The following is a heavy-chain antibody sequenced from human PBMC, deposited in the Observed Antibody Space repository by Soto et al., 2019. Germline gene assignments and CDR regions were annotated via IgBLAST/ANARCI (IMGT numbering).Heavy chain of an antibody. CDR1: GVSFSNYE. CDR2: ISSGGDTI. J-gene: IGHJ4*02. Sequence: GGSLRLSCAASGVSFSNYEMNWVRQAPGKGLEWVAYISSGGDTIHYADSVGGRFTVSRDNARNSLSLQMNTLRVEDTALYYCARDRAAGGYWGQGTLVTVSS. CDR3: ARDRAAGGY. V-gene: IGHV3-48*03. D-gene: IGHD6-13*01.